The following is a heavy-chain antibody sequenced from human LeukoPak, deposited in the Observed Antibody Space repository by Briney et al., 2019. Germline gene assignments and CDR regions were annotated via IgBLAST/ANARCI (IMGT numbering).Heavy chain of an antibody. Sequence: ASVKVSCKASGYTFTSYDINWVRQATGQGLEWMGWMNSNSGNTGYAQKFQGRVTMIRNTSISTAYMELSSLRSEDTAVYYCARVYGDYVTDYWGQGTLVTVSS. D-gene: IGHD4-17*01. V-gene: IGHV1-8*01. CDR2: MNSNSGNT. CDR3: ARVYGDYVTDY. J-gene: IGHJ4*02. CDR1: GYTFTSYD.